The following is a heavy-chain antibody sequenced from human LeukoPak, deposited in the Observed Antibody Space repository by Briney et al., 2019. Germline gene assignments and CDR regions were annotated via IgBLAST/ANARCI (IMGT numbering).Heavy chain of an antibody. D-gene: IGHD1-1*01. CDR3: ARGQLCGDYYYGMDV. Sequence: SETLSLTCAVYGGSFSGYYWSWIRQPPGKGLEWIGEINHSGSTNYNPSLKSRVTISVDTSKNQFSLKLSSVTAADTAVYYCARGQLCGDYYYGMDVWGQGTTVTVSS. V-gene: IGHV4-34*01. CDR1: GGSFSGYY. J-gene: IGHJ6*02. CDR2: INHSGST.